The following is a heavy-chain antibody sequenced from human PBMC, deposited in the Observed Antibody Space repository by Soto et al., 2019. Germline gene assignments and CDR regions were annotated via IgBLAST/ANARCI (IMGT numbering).Heavy chain of an antibody. J-gene: IGHJ6*03. CDR3: ARSLPGGTIFYMDI. Sequence: WTWVRQHPGKRLEWVGHIYYSGTTYYNPSLKSRVDISVDPSQSRFSLKLSSVTAADTAMYFCARSLPGGTIFYMDIWGEGTTVTVSS. D-gene: IGHD1-26*01. CDR2: IYYSGTT. V-gene: IGHV4-31*02.